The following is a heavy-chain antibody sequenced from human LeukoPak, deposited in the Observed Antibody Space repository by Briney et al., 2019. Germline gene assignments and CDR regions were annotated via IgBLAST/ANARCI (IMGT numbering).Heavy chain of an antibody. J-gene: IGHJ3*02. CDR1: GFTVSGNY. V-gene: IGHV3-66*01. D-gene: IGHD3-3*01. Sequence: GGSLRLSCAASGFTVSGNYMSWVRQAPGKGLEWVSIIYSGDSTYYADSVKGRFTISRDNSKNTLYLQMNSLRAEDTAVYYCARVFWEKDGFIGAFDIWGQGTMVPVSS. CDR2: IYSGDST. CDR3: ARVFWEKDGFIGAFDI.